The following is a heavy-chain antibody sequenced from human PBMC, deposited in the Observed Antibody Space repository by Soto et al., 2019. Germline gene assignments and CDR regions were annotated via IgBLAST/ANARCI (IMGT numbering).Heavy chain of an antibody. J-gene: IGHJ3*02. CDR1: GFTFSSYA. CDR3: VGGSGAFDI. Sequence: QVQLVESGGGVVQPGRSLRLSCAASGFTFSSYAMHWVRQAPGKGLEWVAVISYDGSNKYYADSVKGRFTISRDNSKNTLYLQMNSLRAEDTAVYYCVGGSGAFDIWGQGTMVTVSS. V-gene: IGHV3-30-3*01. CDR2: ISYDGSNK. D-gene: IGHD3-10*01.